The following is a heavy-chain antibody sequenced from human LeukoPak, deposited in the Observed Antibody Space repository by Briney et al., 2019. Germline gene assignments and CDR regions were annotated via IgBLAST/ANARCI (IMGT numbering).Heavy chain of an antibody. V-gene: IGHV4-59*01. D-gene: IGHD4-23*01. Sequence: PSETLSLTCTVSGGSINHYYWSWIRQPPGQRLKWVGCAYYRGSTNNNPSLSGRVTISLDRSNNQVSLRLTSVTAAETAVYYCARDSPDYAGVSDCWGQGTLVTVSS. CDR1: GGSINHYY. CDR3: ARDSPDYAGVSDC. CDR2: AYYRGST. J-gene: IGHJ4*02.